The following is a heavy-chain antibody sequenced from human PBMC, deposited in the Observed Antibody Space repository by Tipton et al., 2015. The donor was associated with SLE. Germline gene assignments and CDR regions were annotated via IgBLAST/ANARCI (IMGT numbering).Heavy chain of an antibody. CDR3: ARQRYSEWSANWFDS. Sequence: TLSLTCTVSGDSMTSSSDYWGWIRQSPGKGLEWIGSVHYGGSTYNNLSLKSRLTMSVDTSMNQFSLRLKFVSVADTAVYYCARQRYSEWSANWFDSWGQGTLVIVSS. J-gene: IGHJ5*01. CDR2: VHYGGST. D-gene: IGHD3-3*01. V-gene: IGHV4-39*01. CDR1: GDSMTSSSDY.